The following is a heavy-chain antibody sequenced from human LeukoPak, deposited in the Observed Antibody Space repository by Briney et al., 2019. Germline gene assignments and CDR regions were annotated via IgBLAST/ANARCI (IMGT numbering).Heavy chain of an antibody. J-gene: IGHJ6*03. D-gene: IGHD5-18*01. CDR1: GYTFSTYY. CDR3: ATAGRERGYSYGPGYYYYYYMDV. Sequence: GASVKVSCKASGYTFSTYYMHWVRQAPGQGLEWMGIINPGGVSTSYAQRFQGRVTMTRDMSTSTVYMELSSLRSDDTAVYYCATAGRERGYSYGPGYYYYYYMDVWDKGTTVTVSS. CDR2: INPGGVST. V-gene: IGHV1-46*01.